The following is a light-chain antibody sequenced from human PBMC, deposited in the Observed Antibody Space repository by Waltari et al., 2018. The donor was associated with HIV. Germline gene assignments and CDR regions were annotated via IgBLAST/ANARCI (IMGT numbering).Light chain of an antibody. V-gene: IGLV3-25*03. CDR3: QSADTSGGFRV. CDR2: KDT. CDR1: SCSGQY. J-gene: IGLJ3*02. Sequence: SYELTQPPSVSVSPGQTATITCAGASCSGQYPYRYQQKPGQAPVAIIYKDTERPSGIPERFSGSSSGTTVTLIISEAQTEDEADYYCQSADTSGGFRVFGGGTRLSVL.